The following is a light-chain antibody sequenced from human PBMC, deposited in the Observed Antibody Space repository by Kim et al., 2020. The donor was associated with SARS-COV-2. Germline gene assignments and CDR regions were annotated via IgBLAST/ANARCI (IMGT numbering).Light chain of an antibody. CDR2: LNSDGTY. Sequence: SVTLTCPLRSGHSRDAIAWHPHRPEKGPRYLLTLNSDGTYTRGDGIPDRFSGSSSGLERFLTISSLQSEDEADYYCQTWGTGVWVFGGGTQLTVL. J-gene: IGLJ3*02. CDR3: QTWGTGVWV. CDR1: SGHSRDA. V-gene: IGLV4-69*01.